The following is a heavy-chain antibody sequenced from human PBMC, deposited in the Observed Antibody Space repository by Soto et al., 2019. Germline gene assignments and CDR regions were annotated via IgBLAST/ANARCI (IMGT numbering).Heavy chain of an antibody. CDR3: ARRFFWWSYRQRAFDI. CDR1: GGSFSGYY. Sequence: QVQLQQWGAGLLKPSETLSLTCAVYGGSFSGYYWNWIRQPQRTGLEWIGEFNHSGSTNYNLILKRRVSVSVDTSQIKVTVKLSYVTAADTAVYYCARRFFWWSYRQRAFDIWGQGTIVTDS. J-gene: IGHJ3*02. D-gene: IGHD3-16*02. CDR2: FNHSGST. V-gene: IGHV4-34*01.